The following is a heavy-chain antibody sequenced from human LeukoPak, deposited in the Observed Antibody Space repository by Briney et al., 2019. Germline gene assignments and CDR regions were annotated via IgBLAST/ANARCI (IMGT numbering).Heavy chain of an antibody. Sequence: SETLSLTCTVSGYSIRSGFYWGWIRQPPGKGLEWIGNIYHSGITYYTPSLKSRVTIPVDTSKNQFYLKLSSVTAADTAVYYCARAVGSFDWLPLFDYWGQGTLVTVSS. D-gene: IGHD3-9*01. CDR3: ARAVGSFDWLPLFDY. J-gene: IGHJ4*02. V-gene: IGHV4-38-2*02. CDR2: IYHSGIT. CDR1: GYSIRSGFY.